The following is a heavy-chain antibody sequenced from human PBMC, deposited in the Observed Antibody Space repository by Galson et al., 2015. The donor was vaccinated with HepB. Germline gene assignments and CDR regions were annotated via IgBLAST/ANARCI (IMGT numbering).Heavy chain of an antibody. CDR3: ARRLVTADDDAFDI. V-gene: IGHV5-51*03. D-gene: IGHD2-21*02. CDR2: IYPGAPDT. Sequence: QSGAEVKKPGESLKISCKGSGYSFTSYWIGWVRQRPGKGLEGMGIIYPGAPDTRYSTSFQGQFTISADNSISTAYLQWSSLKASDTAMYYCARRLVTADDDAFDIWGQGTMVTVSS. J-gene: IGHJ3*02. CDR1: GYSFTSYW.